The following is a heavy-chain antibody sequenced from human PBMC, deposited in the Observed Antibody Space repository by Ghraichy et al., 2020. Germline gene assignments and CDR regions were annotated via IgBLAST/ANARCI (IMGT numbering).Heavy chain of an antibody. J-gene: IGHJ6*03. D-gene: IGHD3-3*01. CDR1: GGSFSGYY. Sequence: SETPSLTCAVYGGSFSGYYWTWIRQPPGKGLEWIGEINQSGSTNYNPSLKSRVTISVDTSKNQFSLKLSSVTAADTAIYYCARPNYDFWTNYQYMDVWGKGTPVTVS. V-gene: IGHV4-34*01. CDR2: INQSGST. CDR3: ARPNYDFWTNYQYMDV.